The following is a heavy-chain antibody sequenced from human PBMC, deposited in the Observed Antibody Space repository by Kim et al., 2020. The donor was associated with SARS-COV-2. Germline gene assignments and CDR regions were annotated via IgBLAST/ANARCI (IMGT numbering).Heavy chain of an antibody. D-gene: IGHD3-10*01. J-gene: IGHJ4*02. V-gene: IGHV3-23*01. CDR3: AKSGTTMVRGVTEFDY. Sequence: GKGRFTIARDKSKNTLYLQMNSRRAEDTAVYYCAKSGTTMVRGVTEFDYWGQGTLVTVSS.